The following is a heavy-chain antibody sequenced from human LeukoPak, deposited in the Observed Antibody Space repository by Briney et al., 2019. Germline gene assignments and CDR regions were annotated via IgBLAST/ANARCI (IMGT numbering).Heavy chain of an antibody. CDR3: ARDPRRRYCSGGSCNHFDY. CDR2: IWYDGSNK. J-gene: IGHJ4*02. D-gene: IGHD2-15*01. CDR1: GFTFSSCG. V-gene: IGHV3-33*01. Sequence: GRSLRLSCAASGFTFSSCGMHWVRQAPGKGLEWVAVIWYDGSNKYYADSVKGRFTISRDNSKNTLYLQMNSLRAEDTAVYYCARDPRRRYCSGGSCNHFDYWGQGTLVTVSS.